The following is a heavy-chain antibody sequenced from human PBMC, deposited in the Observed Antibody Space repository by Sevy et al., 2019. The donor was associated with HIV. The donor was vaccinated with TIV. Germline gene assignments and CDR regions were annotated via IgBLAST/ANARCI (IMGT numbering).Heavy chain of an antibody. J-gene: IGHJ6*02. V-gene: IGHV3-11*01. Sequence: GGSLRLSCAASGFTFSDYYMSRIRQAPGKGLEWVSYISGSDNTIYYADSVKSRFTISRDNAKNSLYLQMNTLRDEDTAVYYCARDHVKDGDLGDYYYFAMDVWGPGTMVTVSS. CDR2: ISGSDNTI. D-gene: IGHD4-17*01. CDR3: ARDHVKDGDLGDYYYFAMDV. CDR1: GFTFSDYY.